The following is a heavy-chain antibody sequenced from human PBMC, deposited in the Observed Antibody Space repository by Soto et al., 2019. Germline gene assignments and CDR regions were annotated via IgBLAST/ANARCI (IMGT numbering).Heavy chain of an antibody. CDR3: ARQFYYGMDV. CDR2: IFYSGST. Sequence: QLQLQESGPGLVKPSETLSLTGTVSGGSISSSSHYWGWIRQPPGKGLEWIGSIFYSGSTYYNPSLKIRVTISVDTSKNQFSLKLSSVTAADTAVYYCARQFYYGMDVWGQGTTVTVSS. V-gene: IGHV4-39*01. J-gene: IGHJ6*02. CDR1: GGSISSSSHY.